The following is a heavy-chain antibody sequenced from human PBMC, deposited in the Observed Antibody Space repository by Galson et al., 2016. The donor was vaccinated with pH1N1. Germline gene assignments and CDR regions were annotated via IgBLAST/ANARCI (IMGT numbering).Heavy chain of an antibody. V-gene: IGHV1-2*06. J-gene: IGHJ6*01. Sequence: SVKVSCKASGYGFSGYYIHWVRQAPGQGLEWMGRINPYSGGTKFAQKFQGRVILTRDTSITTAYMEVDTLSSDDAAVYYCARDLYGGFQLPSYYYYGMDVWGQGTTVTVSS. CDR3: ARDLYGGFQLPSYYYYGMDV. CDR1: GYGFSGYY. CDR2: INPYSGGT. D-gene: IGHD4/OR15-4a*01.